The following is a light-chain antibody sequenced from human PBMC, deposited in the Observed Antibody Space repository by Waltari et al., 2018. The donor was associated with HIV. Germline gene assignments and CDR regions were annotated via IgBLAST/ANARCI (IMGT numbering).Light chain of an antibody. CDR1: SSARGGYNY. V-gene: IGLV2-14*01. Sequence: QSALTQPASVSGSPGQSITISCTGTSSARGGYNYVSWYQQHPGKAPKLMIYEVSNRPSGVSNRFSGSKSGNTASLTISGLQAEDEADYYCSSYTSSSTLVVFGGGTKLTVL. CDR3: SSYTSSSTLVV. CDR2: EVS. J-gene: IGLJ2*01.